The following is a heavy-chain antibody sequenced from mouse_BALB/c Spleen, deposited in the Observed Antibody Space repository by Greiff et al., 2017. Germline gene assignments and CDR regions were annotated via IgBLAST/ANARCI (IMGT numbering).Heavy chain of an antibody. J-gene: IGHJ2*01. CDR2: ISSGSSTI. V-gene: IGHV5-17*02. CDR1: GFTFSSFG. CDR3: ARGITTATFDY. D-gene: IGHD1-2*01. Sequence: DVQLVESGGGLVQPGGSRKLSCAASGFTFSSFGMHWVRQAPEKGLEWVAYISSGSSTIYYADTVKGRFTISRDNPKNTLFLQMTSLRSEDTAMYYCARGITTATFDYWGQGTTLTVSS.